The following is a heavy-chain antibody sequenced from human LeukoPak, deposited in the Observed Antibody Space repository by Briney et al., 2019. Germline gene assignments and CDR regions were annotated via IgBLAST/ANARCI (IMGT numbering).Heavy chain of an antibody. CDR1: GFTLSSYA. D-gene: IGHD4-17*01. V-gene: IGHV3-23*01. CDR3: AKARGTDYGDYVIFDY. Sequence: GGSLRLSCAASGFTLSSYAMSWVRQGPGKGLEWVSAISVSGNTYHADSVKGRVTISRDSYKNTLYLQMNSLRAEDAAVYYCAKARGTDYGDYVIFDYWGQGTLVTVSS. CDR2: ISVSGNT. J-gene: IGHJ4*02.